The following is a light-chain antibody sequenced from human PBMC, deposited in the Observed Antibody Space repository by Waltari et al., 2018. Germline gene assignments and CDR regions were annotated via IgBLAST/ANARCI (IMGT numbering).Light chain of an antibody. CDR1: QTLSNY. CDR2: GAF. Sequence: DIQMTQSPSSLSASVGDRVTITCRASQTLSNYLKWYQQTPGEAPKLLIHGAFSLQSGGPSRFSGSGSGTDFTLTISSLQPEYFATYYCHQSRSLPDTFGQGTKLEI. J-gene: IGKJ2*01. CDR3: HQSRSLPDT. V-gene: IGKV1-39*01.